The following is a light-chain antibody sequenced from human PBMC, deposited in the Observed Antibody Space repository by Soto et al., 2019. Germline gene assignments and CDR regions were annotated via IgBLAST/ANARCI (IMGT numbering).Light chain of an antibody. Sequence: EIVLTQSPGTLSLSPGERATLSCRASQSVSSSYLAWYQQKPGQAPRLLIYGPSNRATGIPDRFSGSGSGTDFTLTIRRLETEDFAVYYCQKYNAQPWTVGQGTKV. CDR2: GPS. CDR1: QSVSSSY. V-gene: IGKV3-20*01. J-gene: IGKJ1*01. CDR3: QKYNAQPWT.